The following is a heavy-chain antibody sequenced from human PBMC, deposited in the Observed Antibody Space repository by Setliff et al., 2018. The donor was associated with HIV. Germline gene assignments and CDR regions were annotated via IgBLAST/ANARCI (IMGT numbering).Heavy chain of an antibody. CDR2: IQTNSGGT. D-gene: IGHD3-22*01. V-gene: IGHV1-2*02. J-gene: IGHJ3*02. CDR1: GYSFTAYY. Sequence: ASVKVSCKASGYSFTAYYIHFVRQAPGQGLEWMGWIQTNSGGTKSAQKFQGRVTMTRDTSISTAYKELNSLTSDDTAVYYCARGGGGYYYVGAVDIWGQGTVVTVSS. CDR3: ARGGGGYYYVGAVDI.